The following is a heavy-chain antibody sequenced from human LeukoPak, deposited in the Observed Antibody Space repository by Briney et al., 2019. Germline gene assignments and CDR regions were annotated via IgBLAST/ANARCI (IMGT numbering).Heavy chain of an antibody. CDR1: GGSFSGYY. J-gene: IGHJ6*03. CDR2: INHSGST. D-gene: IGHD6-13*01. Sequence: SETLSLTCAVYGGSFSGYYWSWIRQPPGKGLEWIGEINHSGSTNYNPSLKSRDTISVDTSKNQFSLKLSSVTAADTAVYYCARDSAAAGTRYYYYYYMDVWGKGTTVTVSS. V-gene: IGHV4-34*01. CDR3: ARDSAAAGTRYYYYYYMDV.